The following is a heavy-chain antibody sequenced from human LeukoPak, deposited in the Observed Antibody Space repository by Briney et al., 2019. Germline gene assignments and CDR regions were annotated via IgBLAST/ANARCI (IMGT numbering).Heavy chain of an antibody. V-gene: IGHV4-34*01. D-gene: IGHD3-9*01. CDR3: ARGLAIS. CDR1: GGSFSGYY. CDR2: INHSGST. J-gene: IGHJ5*02. Sequence: SETLSLTCAVYGGSFSGYYWSWIRQPPGKGLEWIGEINHSGSTNYNPSLKSRVTISVDTSKNQFSLKLSSVTAADTAVYYCARGLAISWGQGTLVTVSS.